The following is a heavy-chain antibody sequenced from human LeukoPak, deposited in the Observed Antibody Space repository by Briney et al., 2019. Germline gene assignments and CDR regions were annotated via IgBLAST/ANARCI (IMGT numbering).Heavy chain of an antibody. CDR3: ARDRATVTTSDAFDI. V-gene: IGHV3-74*01. J-gene: IGHJ3*02. D-gene: IGHD4-17*01. CDR2: INTDGSSI. Sequence: PGGSLRLSCAASGFTFSSYWMHWVRQAPGKGLVWVSRINTDGSSISHADSVKGRFTISRDNAKNTLYLQMNSLRAEDTAVYYCARDRATVTTSDAFDIWSQGTMVTVSS. CDR1: GFTFSSYW.